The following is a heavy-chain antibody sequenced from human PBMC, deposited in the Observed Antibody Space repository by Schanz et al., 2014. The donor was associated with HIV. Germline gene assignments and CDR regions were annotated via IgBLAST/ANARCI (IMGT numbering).Heavy chain of an antibody. CDR2: ISESGGRT. D-gene: IGHD3-22*01. Sequence: VQLVESGGGLVLPGGSLRVSCAASGFTFSNYAMSWVRQAPGKGLEWVSSISESGGRTYYADSVNGRFTISRDNSKNTLYLQMTTLRIDDTAVYYCAKPEYDSRGNSQSHFDYWGQGTLVTVSS. CDR3: AKPEYDSRGNSQSHFDY. J-gene: IGHJ4*02. V-gene: IGHV3-23*04. CDR1: GFTFSNYA.